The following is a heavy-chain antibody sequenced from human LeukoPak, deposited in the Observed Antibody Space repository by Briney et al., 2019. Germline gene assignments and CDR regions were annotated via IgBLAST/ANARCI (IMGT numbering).Heavy chain of an antibody. J-gene: IGHJ4*02. D-gene: IGHD2-21*01. Sequence: PGGSLRLSCVASGFTFEKYVMNWVRQAPGKGQEWLATIYGSGVSISYADSVKGRFTISRDNSNNTLYLQMNSLRVEDTAMYFCAKDLGWGLPAEAYWGQGILVTVSS. CDR1: GFTFEKYV. CDR2: IYGSGVSI. CDR3: AKDLGWGLPAEAY. V-gene: IGHV3-23*01.